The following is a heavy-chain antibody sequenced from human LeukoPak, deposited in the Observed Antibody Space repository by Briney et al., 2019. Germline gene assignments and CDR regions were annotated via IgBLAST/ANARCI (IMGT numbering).Heavy chain of an antibody. CDR2: IIPIFGTA. CDR3: ARSDIVATTFFVPPDY. D-gene: IGHD5-12*01. J-gene: IGHJ4*02. Sequence: ASVKVSCKASGGTFSSYAISWVRQAPGQGLEWMGGIIPIFGTANYAQKFQGRVTITTDESTSTAYMELSSLRSEDTAVYYCARSDIVATTFFVPPDYWGQGTLVTVSS. V-gene: IGHV1-69*05. CDR1: GGTFSSYA.